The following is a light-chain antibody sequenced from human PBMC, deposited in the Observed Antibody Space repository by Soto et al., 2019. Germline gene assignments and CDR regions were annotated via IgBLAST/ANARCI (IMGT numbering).Light chain of an antibody. Sequence: EIVFTQSPGTLSLSPGERATLSCRASQSVSNSYLAWYQQKPGQAPRLLIYGASNRPTGIPDRFSGSGSGTDFTLTISRLEPEDFAVFYCQQYVSSPWTFGQGTKVDIK. V-gene: IGKV3-20*01. J-gene: IGKJ1*01. CDR2: GAS. CDR3: QQYVSSPWT. CDR1: QSVSNSY.